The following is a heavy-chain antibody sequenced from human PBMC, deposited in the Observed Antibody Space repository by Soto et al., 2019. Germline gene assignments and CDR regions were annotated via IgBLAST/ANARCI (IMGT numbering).Heavy chain of an antibody. Sequence: GGSLRLSCAASGFTFISYSMNWVRQAPGKGLEWVSSISSSSSYIYYADSVKGRFTISRDNAKNSLYLQMNSLRAEDTAVYYCARLVVATPWYFDLWGRGTLVTVSS. CDR1: GFTFISYS. D-gene: IGHD2-15*01. V-gene: IGHV3-21*01. CDR2: ISSSSSYI. J-gene: IGHJ2*01. CDR3: ARLVVATPWYFDL.